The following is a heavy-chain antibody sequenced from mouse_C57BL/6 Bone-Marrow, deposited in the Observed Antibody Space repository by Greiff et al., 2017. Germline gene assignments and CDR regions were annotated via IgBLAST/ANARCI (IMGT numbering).Heavy chain of an antibody. CDR2: ISSGSSTI. CDR1: GFTFSDYG. J-gene: IGHJ2*01. D-gene: IGHD2-3*01. Sequence: EVQGVESGGGLVKPGGSLKLSCAASGFTFSDYGMHWVRQAPEKGLEWVAYISSGSSTIYYADTVKGRFTISRDNAKNTLFLQMTSLRSEDTSMYYCAILYDGYFDYWGQGTTLTVSS. V-gene: IGHV5-17*01. CDR3: AILYDGYFDY.